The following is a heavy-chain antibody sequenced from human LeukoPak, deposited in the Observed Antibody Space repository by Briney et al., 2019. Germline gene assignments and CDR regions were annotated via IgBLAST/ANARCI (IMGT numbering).Heavy chain of an antibody. J-gene: IGHJ5*02. V-gene: IGHV1-69*13. D-gene: IGHD3-3*01. CDR2: IIPIFGTA. CDR3: ARDVLRFSSRLYSWFDP. CDR1: GGTFSSYA. Sequence: SVKVSCKASGGTFSSYAISWVRQAPGQGLEWMGGIIPIFGTANYAQKFQGRVTITADESTSTAYMELSSLRSEDTAVYYCARDVLRFSSRLYSWFDPWGQGTLVTVSS.